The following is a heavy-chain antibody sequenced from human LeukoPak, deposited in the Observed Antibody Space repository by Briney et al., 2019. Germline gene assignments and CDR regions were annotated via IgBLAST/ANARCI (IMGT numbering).Heavy chain of an antibody. CDR1: GDSISNGNW. V-gene: IGHV4-4*02. J-gene: IGHJ4*02. CDR3: ARGVGYDFWSGYYPFSFDY. CDR2: IYHSGTT. Sequence: PSGTLSLTCSVSGDSISNGNWWIWVRQSPGKGLEWIGEIYHSGTTNYNPSLKSRVTMSVDKPKNQFSLKLSSVTAADTAVYYCARGVGYDFWSGYYPFSFDYWGQGTLVTVSS. D-gene: IGHD3-3*01.